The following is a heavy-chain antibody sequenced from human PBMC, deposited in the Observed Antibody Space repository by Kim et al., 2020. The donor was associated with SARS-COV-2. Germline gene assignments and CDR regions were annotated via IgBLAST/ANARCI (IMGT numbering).Heavy chain of an antibody. Sequence: SETLSLTCTVSGGSISDYYWTWIRQSPGKGLEWIWYILTTARTNYNPSLKSRVIISVDTSNNRFSLKLNSVTAADTAVYYCARDRVHHPKLELHKNYYYYGMDVWGQGATVIVSS. CDR1: GGSISDYY. D-gene: IGHD1-26*01. CDR3: ARDRVHHPKLELHKNYYYYGMDV. V-gene: IGHV4-59*01. J-gene: IGHJ6*02. CDR2: ILTTART.